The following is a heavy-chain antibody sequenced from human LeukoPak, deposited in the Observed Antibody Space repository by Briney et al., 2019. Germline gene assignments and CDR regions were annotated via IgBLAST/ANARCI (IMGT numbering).Heavy chain of an antibody. CDR3: VKDLSDRDVDY. V-gene: IGHV3-64D*06. J-gene: IGHJ4*02. CDR1: GFTFSWYG. D-gene: IGHD2-21*02. CDR2: ISKNGGNT. Sequence: PGGSLRLSCLGSGFTFSWYGMNWVRQAPGRGLEYVSAISKNGGNTYYVDSVKGRFTISRDNSKNTLYLQMNSLRVEDTAVNFCVKDLSDRDVDYWGQGTLVTVSS.